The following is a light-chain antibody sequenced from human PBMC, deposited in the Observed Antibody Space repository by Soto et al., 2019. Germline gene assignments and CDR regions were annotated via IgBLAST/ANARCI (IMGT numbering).Light chain of an antibody. CDR3: SSYATSTTVL. CDR1: SSDVGGYNY. Sequence: QSALTQPASVSGSPGQSITISCTGTSSDVGGYNYVSWYQQHPGRAPQLMIYDVSNRPSGVSNRFSGSRSGNTASLTISGLQAEDEADYYCSSYATSTTVLFGGGTKPPS. J-gene: IGLJ2*01. V-gene: IGLV2-14*03. CDR2: DVS.